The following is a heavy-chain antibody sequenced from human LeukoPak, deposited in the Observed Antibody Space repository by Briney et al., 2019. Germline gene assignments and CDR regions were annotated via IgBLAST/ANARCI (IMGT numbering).Heavy chain of an antibody. CDR3: VTPDFDY. CDR2: IRTKAHGGTT. J-gene: IGHJ4*02. V-gene: IGHV3-49*04. CDR1: GFTLADYA. D-gene: IGHD2-21*02. Sequence: PGGSLRLSCTTSGFTLADYAMSWVRQAPGKGLGWLAFIRTKAHGGTTEYAASVKGRFFISRDDSKSITYLQMNSLKTEDTAVYYCVTPDFDYWGQGTLVTVSS.